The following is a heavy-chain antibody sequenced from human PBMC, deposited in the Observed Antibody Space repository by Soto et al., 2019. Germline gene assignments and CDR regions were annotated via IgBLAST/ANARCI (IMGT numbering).Heavy chain of an antibody. CDR1: GFTFSSYG. Sequence: GGSLRLSCAASGFTFSSYGMHWVRQAPGKGLEWVAVIWYDGSNKYYADSVKGRFTISRDNSKNTLYLQMNSLRAEDTAVYYCARDISTFYSGPTEIYYGMDVWGQGTTVTVSS. CDR2: IWYDGSNK. CDR3: ARDISTFYSGPTEIYYGMDV. D-gene: IGHD3-10*01. J-gene: IGHJ6*02. V-gene: IGHV3-33*01.